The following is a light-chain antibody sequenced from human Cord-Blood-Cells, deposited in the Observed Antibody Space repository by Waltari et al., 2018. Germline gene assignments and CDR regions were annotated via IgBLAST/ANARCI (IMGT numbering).Light chain of an antibody. V-gene: IGKV4-1*01. CDR3: QHYYSTPRT. CDR2: WAS. CDR1: QSVLYSSNNKNY. J-gene: IGKJ2*01. Sequence: EIVMTQSPDSLAVSLGERATINRKSSQSVLYSSNNKNYLAWYQQKPGQPPKLLIYWASTRESGVPDRFSGSGSETDFTHTISSLQAEDVSVYYCQHYYSTPRTFGQGTKLEIK.